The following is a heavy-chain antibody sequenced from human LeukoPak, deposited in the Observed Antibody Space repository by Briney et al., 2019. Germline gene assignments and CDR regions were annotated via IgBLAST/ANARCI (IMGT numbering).Heavy chain of an antibody. V-gene: IGHV1-18*01. Sequence: RASVKVSCKASGYTFTSYGISWVRQAPGQGLEWMGWISAYNGNTNYAQKLQGRVTMTTDTSTSTAYMELRSLRSDDTAVYYCARVVSSSYDSSGYYGWFDPWGQGTLVTVSS. CDR1: GYTFTSYG. J-gene: IGHJ5*02. D-gene: IGHD3-22*01. CDR2: ISAYNGNT. CDR3: ARVVSSSYDSSGYYGWFDP.